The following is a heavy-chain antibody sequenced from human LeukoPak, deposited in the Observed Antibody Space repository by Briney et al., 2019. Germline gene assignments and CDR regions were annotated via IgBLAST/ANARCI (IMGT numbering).Heavy chain of an antibody. V-gene: IGHV4-30-4*01. CDR1: GGSISSGDYY. CDR3: ASGGPEGTSYDY. J-gene: IGHJ4*02. Sequence: MASQTLSLTCTVSGGSISSGDYYWSWIRQPPGKGLEWTGYIYYSGSTYYNPSLKSRVTISVDTSKNQFSLKLSSVTAADRAVYYCASGGPEGTSYDYWGQGTLVTVSS. CDR2: IYYSGST. D-gene: IGHD2-2*01.